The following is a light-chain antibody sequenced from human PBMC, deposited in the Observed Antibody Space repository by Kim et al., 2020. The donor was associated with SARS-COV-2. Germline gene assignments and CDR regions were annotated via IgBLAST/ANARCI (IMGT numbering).Light chain of an antibody. J-gene: IGKJ2*01. V-gene: IGKV3-15*01. CDR2: GAS. CDR1: QSIGNS. Sequence: SPGERATLSGRASQSIGNSLAWYQQTPGQAPRLLIYGASTRATGVSARFSGSGSGTEFTLTISSLQSEDFAIYYCQQHDNWPPFTFGQGTKLEI. CDR3: QQHDNWPPFT.